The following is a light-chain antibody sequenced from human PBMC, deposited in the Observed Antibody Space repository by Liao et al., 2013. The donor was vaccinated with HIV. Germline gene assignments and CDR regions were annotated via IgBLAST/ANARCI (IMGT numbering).Light chain of an antibody. J-gene: IGLJ3*02. CDR2: QDT. CDR3: QAWDSNTALV. Sequence: SYELTQPPSVSVSPGQTASITCSGDKLGDEYASWYQQKPGQSPVLVIYQDTRRPSGIPERFSGSNSGNTATLTISGTQAMDEADYYCQAWDSNTALVFGGGTKLTVL. V-gene: IGLV3-1*01. CDR1: KLGDEY.